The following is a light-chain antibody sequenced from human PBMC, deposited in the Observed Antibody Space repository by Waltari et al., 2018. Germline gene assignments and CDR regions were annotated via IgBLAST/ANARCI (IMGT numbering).Light chain of an antibody. CDR2: PDN. Sequence: QSVLTQPPSASGTPGQRVTISCSGSSSNIGSDTVNWFQHLPGTAPKLLIYPDNQRPSGVPGRVSGSKSGTATSLAISGLQSEDEADYYCATWDDTLHGCWVFGGGTKLTVL. V-gene: IGLV1-44*01. CDR1: SSNIGSDT. CDR3: ATWDDTLHGCWV. J-gene: IGLJ3*02.